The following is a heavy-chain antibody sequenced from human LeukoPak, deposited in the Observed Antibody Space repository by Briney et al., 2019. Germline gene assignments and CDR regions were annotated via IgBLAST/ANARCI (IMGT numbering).Heavy chain of an antibody. Sequence: QPGGSLRLSCAASGFTFNSWMSWVRQAPGKGLEWVANIKQDVNEKYYVDSVKGRFTISRDNAKNSLYLQMNSLRAEDTAVYYCARESRGYDILTGKYHRGYYSYYMDVWGKGTTVTVSS. CDR2: IKQDVNEK. CDR1: GFTFNSW. CDR3: ARESRGYDILTGKYHRGYYSYYMDV. D-gene: IGHD3-9*01. V-gene: IGHV3-7*01. J-gene: IGHJ6*03.